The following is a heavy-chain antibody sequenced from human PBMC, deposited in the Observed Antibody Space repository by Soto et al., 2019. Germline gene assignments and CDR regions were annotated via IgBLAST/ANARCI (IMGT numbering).Heavy chain of an antibody. CDR3: ARPSYGDYYFDY. D-gene: IGHD4-17*01. J-gene: IGHJ4*02. Sequence: PSETPSLTCTVSYGPISGNIYFWVWIRHPPGKGLEWIASISSSGSTYYNPSLKSRVTISVDTSKNQFSLKLSSVTAADTAVYYCARPSYGDYYFDYWGQGTLVTVSS. CDR1: YGPISGNIYF. V-gene: IGHV4-39*01. CDR2: ISSSGST.